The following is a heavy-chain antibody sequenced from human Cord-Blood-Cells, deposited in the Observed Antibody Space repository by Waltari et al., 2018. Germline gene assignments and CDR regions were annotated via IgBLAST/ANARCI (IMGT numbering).Heavy chain of an antibody. Sequence: QVQLQESGPGLVKPSETLSLTCTVSGYSISSGYYWGWIRQPPGKGLEWIGSIYHSGSTYYNPALKSRVTISVDTSKNQFSRKLSSVTAADTAVYYCARAYSNWFDPWGQGTLVTVSS. D-gene: IGHD4-4*01. V-gene: IGHV4-38-2*02. J-gene: IGHJ5*02. CDR1: GYSISSGYY. CDR2: IYHSGST. CDR3: ARAYSNWFDP.